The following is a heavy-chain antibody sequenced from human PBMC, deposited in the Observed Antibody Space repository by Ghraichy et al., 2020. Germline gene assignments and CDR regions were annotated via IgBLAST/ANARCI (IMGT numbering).Heavy chain of an antibody. D-gene: IGHD1-26*01. CDR2: TYYRSKWYN. J-gene: IGHJ1*01. Sequence: SETLSLTCAISGDSVSSNSAAWNWIRQSPSRGLEWLGRTYYRSKWYNDFAVSMESRITFNPDTSKNQVSLQLKYVTPEDTALYYCARYLSGRFHQWGQGTLVTFSS. V-gene: IGHV6-1*01. CDR3: ARYLSGRFHQ. CDR1: GDSVSSNSAA.